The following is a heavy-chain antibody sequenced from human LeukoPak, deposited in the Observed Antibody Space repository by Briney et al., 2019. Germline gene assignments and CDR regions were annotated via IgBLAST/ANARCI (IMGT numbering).Heavy chain of an antibody. CDR1: GGSVSSYY. Sequence: SETLSLTCTVSGGSVSSYYWSWIRQPAGKGLEWIGRIYSSGSTNYNPSLKSRVTMSVDTSKNQFSLKLSSVTAEDTAVYYCAKDRRPNSYSSRWLDYWGQGTLVTVSS. CDR2: IYSSGST. J-gene: IGHJ4*02. V-gene: IGHV4-4*07. D-gene: IGHD6-13*01. CDR3: AKDRRPNSYSSRWLDY.